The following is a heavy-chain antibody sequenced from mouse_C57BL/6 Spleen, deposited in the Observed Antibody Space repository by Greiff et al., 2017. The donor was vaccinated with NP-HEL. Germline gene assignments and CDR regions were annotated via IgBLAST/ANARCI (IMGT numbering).Heavy chain of an antibody. CDR1: GYTFTSYW. J-gene: IGHJ2*01. CDR2: IYPGSGST. V-gene: IGHV1-55*01. Sequence: VQLQESGAELVKPGASVKMSCKASGYTFTSYWITWVKQRPGQGLEWIGDIYPGSGSTNYNEKFKSKATLTVDTSSSTAYMQLSSLTSEDSAVYYCARSGVYYGYLFDYWGQGTTLTVSS. CDR3: ARSGVYYGYLFDY. D-gene: IGHD2-2*01.